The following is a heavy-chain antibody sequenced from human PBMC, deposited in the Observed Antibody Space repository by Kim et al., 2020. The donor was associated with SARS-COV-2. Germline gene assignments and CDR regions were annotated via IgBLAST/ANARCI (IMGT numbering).Heavy chain of an antibody. D-gene: IGHD6-6*01. CDR3: ARDKASSNDY. V-gene: IGHV3-48*03. Sequence: GGSLRLSCAASGFTFSSYEMNWVRQASGKGLEWVSYISSSATTIYYADSVKGRFTISRDNGNNSLYLQMNSLRVDDTAVYYCARDKASSNDYWGQGTLVAVSS. J-gene: IGHJ4*02. CDR1: GFTFSSYE. CDR2: ISSSATTI.